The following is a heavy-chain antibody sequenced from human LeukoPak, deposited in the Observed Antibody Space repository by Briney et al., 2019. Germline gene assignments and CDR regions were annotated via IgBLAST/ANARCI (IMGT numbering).Heavy chain of an antibody. Sequence: ASVKVSCAASGYIFTNYDINWVRQAPGQGLEWVGWMSPNSGNTGYAQKFQGRVTMTRNSFISTAYMELSSLRSEDTAVYYCARDYGGNSGWFDPWGQGTLVTVSS. V-gene: IGHV1-8*01. CDR1: GYIFTNYD. D-gene: IGHD4-23*01. CDR2: MSPNSGNT. CDR3: ARDYGGNSGWFDP. J-gene: IGHJ5*02.